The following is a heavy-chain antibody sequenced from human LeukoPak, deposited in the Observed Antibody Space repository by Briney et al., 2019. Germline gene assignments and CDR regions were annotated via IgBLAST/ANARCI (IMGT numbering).Heavy chain of an antibody. J-gene: IGHJ6*03. CDR2: IYYGGRT. CDR3: ARDGDYSSDYYYYYMDV. D-gene: IGHD4-11*01. V-gene: IGHV4-59*01. Sequence: PSETLSLTCALSLGSLSRYYWCWLRQPPGRGVEGVGYIYYGGRTNYNPSLTGRVTISVDTSKNQFYLKLSSVTAADTAVYYCARDGDYSSDYYYYYMDVWGKGTTVTVSS. CDR1: LGSLSRYY.